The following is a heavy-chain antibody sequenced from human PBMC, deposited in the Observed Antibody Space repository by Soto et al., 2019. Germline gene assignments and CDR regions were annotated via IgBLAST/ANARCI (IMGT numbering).Heavy chain of an antibody. CDR1: GGSFGGYY. D-gene: IGHD3-10*01. CDR2: INHSGST. CDR3: ASGGVRGVIKTSYYYYYGMDV. J-gene: IGHJ6*02. Sequence: PSETLSLTCAVYGGSFGGYYWSWIRQPPGKGLEWIGEINHSGSTNYNPSLKSRVTISVDTSKNQFSLKLSSVTAADTAVYYCASGGVRGVIKTSYYYYYGMDVWGQGTTVTVSS. V-gene: IGHV4-34*01.